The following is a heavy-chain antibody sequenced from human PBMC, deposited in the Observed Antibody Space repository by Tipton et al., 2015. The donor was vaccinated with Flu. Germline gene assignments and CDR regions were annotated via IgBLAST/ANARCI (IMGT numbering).Heavy chain of an antibody. J-gene: IGHJ3*02. Sequence: GSLRLSCAASGFTFSSYWMSWVRQAPGKGLEWVANIKQDGSEEYYVDSVKGRFTISRDNAKNSLYLQMNSLRAEDTAVYYCARYPMTTVVTRAFDIWGQGTVVTVSS. CDR2: IKQDGSEE. V-gene: IGHV3-7*01. CDR1: GFTFSSYW. CDR3: ARYPMTTVVTRAFDI. D-gene: IGHD4-23*01.